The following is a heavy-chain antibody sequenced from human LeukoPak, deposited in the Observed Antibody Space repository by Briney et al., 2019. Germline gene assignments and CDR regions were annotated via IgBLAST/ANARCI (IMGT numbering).Heavy chain of an antibody. D-gene: IGHD2-21*02. CDR1: GFAFSDYY. V-gene: IGHV3-21*01. CDR2: ISSSSSYI. Sequence: GGSLRLSCAASGFAFSDYYMNWVRQAPGKGLEWVSSISSSSSYIYYADSVKGRFTISRDNAKNSLYLQMNSLRAEDTAVYYCAAPIVVVTAPASDAFDIWGQGTMVTVSS. J-gene: IGHJ3*02. CDR3: AAPIVVVTAPASDAFDI.